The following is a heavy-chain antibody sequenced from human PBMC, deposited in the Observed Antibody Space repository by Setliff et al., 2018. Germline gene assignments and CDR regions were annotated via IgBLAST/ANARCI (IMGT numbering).Heavy chain of an antibody. Sequence: GASVKVSCKASGFTFKTYSFSWIRQAPGQGLEWVGWISGYNGNTIYAQNFQGRVTMTTDASTNTAYMELSSLRSEDTAVYYCARGSFTAMVVWGQGTLVTVSS. CDR1: GFTFKTYS. CDR3: ARGSFTAMVV. D-gene: IGHD5-18*01. CDR2: ISGYNGNT. J-gene: IGHJ4*02. V-gene: IGHV1-18*01.